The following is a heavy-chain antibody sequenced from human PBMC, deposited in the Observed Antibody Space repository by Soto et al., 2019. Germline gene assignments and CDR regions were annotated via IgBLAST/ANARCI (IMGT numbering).Heavy chain of an antibody. CDR1: GFTFSNYG. D-gene: IGHD2-2*01. CDR3: ARASSTRLGMDV. J-gene: IGHJ6*02. CDR2: ISFDGSNK. Sequence: PGGSLRLSCAASGFTFSNYGLHWVRQAPGKGLEWAAVISFDGSNKYYADSMKGRFTVSRDNSKNTLYLQMTSLRTEDTAMYYCARASSTRLGMDVWGQGTTVTVSS. V-gene: IGHV3-30*03.